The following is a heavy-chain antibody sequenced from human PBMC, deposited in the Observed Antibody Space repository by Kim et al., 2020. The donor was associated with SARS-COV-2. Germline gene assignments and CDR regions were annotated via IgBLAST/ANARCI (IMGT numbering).Heavy chain of an antibody. CDR3: ARGDEHSADYLALAL. J-gene: IGHJ4*02. Sequence: GESLKISCKDSGDNFRMYWFSWVRQMPGKGLEWMGRIDPTDSHVKHSPSFEGHVTISADKSINTAFLQWNTLKASDTAIYYCARGDEHSADYLALALWGQGTLVTVSS. CDR2: IDPTDSHV. D-gene: IGHD4-17*01. CDR1: GDNFRMYW. V-gene: IGHV5-10-1*01.